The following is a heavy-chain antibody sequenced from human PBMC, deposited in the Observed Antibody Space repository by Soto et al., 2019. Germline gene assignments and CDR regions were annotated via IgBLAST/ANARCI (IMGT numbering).Heavy chain of an antibody. D-gene: IGHD3-10*01. Sequence: PGGSLRLSCAASGFTFDDYAMHWVRQAPGKGLEWVSGISWNSGSIGYADSVKGRFTISRDNSKNTLYLQMNSLRAEDTAVYYCGREVTMVRGVIAYWGQGTLVTVSS. J-gene: IGHJ4*02. CDR1: GFTFDDYA. V-gene: IGHV3-9*01. CDR2: ISWNSGSI. CDR3: GREVTMVRGVIAY.